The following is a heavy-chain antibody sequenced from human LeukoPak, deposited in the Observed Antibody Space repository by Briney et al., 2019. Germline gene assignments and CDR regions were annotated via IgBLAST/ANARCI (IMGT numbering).Heavy chain of an antibody. CDR1: GCTLTELS. J-gene: IGHJ4*02. V-gene: IGHV1-24*01. CDR2: FDPEDGET. CDR3: ARAPGQIAVAGNDY. D-gene: IGHD6-19*01. Sequence: ASVKVSCKVSGCTLTELSMHWVRQAPGKGLEWMGGFDPEDGETIYAQKFQGRVTMTEDTSTDTAYMELRSLRSDDTAVYYCARAPGQIAVAGNDYWGQGTLVTVSS.